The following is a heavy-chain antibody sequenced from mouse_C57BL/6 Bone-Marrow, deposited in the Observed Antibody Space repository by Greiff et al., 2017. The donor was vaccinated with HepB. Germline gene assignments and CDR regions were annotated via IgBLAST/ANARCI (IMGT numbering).Heavy chain of an antibody. V-gene: IGHV5-9-1*02. CDR1: GFTFSSYA. CDR3: TRDPRGGAMDY. J-gene: IGHJ4*01. D-gene: IGHD3-3*01. CDR2: ISSGGDYI. Sequence: EVMLVESGEGLVKPGGSLKLSCAASGFTFSSYAMSWVRQTPEKRLEWVAYISSGGDYIYYADTVKGRFTISRDNARNTLYLQMSSLKSEDTAMYYCTRDPRGGAMDYWGQGTSVTVSP.